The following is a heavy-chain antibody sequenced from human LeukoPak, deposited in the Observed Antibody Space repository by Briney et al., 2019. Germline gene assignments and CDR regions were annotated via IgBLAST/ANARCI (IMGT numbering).Heavy chain of an antibody. CDR3: ARIGYSYGEGFDY. CDR1: GYTFTSYG. D-gene: IGHD5-18*01. J-gene: IGHJ4*02. CDR2: ISAYNGNT. V-gene: IGHV1-18*01. Sequence: ASVKVSCKASGYTFTSYGISWVRQAPGQGLEWMGWISAYNGNTNYAQKLQGRVTMTRNTSISTAYMELSSLRSEDTAVYYCARIGYSYGEGFDYWGQGTLVTVSS.